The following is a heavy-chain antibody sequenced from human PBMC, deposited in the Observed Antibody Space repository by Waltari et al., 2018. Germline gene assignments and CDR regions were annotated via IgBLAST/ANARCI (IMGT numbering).Heavy chain of an antibody. CDR1: GYTFTSYA. CDR3: ANEYSRSSGLGDAFDI. V-gene: IGHV1-3*01. J-gene: IGHJ3*02. D-gene: IGHD6-6*01. CDR2: INAGNGNT. Sequence: QVQLVQSGAEVKKPGASVKVSCKASGYTFTSYAMHWVRQAPGQRLEWMGWINAGNGNTKYSHKCKDRVTITRDTPASTAYMELSSLRSEDTAVYYCANEYSRSSGLGDAFDIWGQGTMVTVSS.